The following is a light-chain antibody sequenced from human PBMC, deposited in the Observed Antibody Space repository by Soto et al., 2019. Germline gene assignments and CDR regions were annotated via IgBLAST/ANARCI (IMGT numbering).Light chain of an antibody. V-gene: IGLV1-47*01. Sequence: QSVLTQPPSASGTPGQRVTISCSGSSSNIGSNYVYWYQQLPGTAPKLLIYRNNQRPSGVPDRFSGSKSGTSASLASSGLRSEDEADDYCAAWDDSLSGWVFGGGTKLTVL. CDR3: AAWDDSLSGWV. J-gene: IGLJ3*02. CDR2: RNN. CDR1: SSNIGSNY.